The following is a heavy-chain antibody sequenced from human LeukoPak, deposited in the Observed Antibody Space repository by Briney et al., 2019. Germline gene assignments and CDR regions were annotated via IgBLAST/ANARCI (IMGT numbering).Heavy chain of an antibody. CDR2: IHNTGSS. J-gene: IGHJ3*02. V-gene: IGHV4-59*01. D-gene: IGHD3-10*01. CDR1: GDSINNYF. CDR3: ASLGGYYDSSNSSQLETFDI. Sequence: PSETLSLTCTVSGDSINNYFWSWIRQPPGEGLEWIGYIHNTGSSNYNPSLKSRVSFSVDTSENQLSLRLNSMTAADTAVYYCASLGGYYDSSNSSQLETFDIWGQGTMVTVSS.